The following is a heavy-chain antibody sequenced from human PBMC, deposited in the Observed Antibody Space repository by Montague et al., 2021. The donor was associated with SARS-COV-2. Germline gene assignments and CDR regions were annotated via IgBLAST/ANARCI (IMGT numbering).Heavy chain of an antibody. Sequence: SLRLSCAASGFTFSSYAMHWVRQAPGKGLEWVAVISYDGSNKYYADSVKGRFTISRDNSKNTLYLQMNSLRAEDTAVYYCARREGGSYYAYFDYWGQGTLVTVSS. CDR3: ARREGGSYYAYFDY. D-gene: IGHD1-26*01. V-gene: IGHV3-30*04. CDR1: GFTFSSYA. CDR2: ISYDGSNK. J-gene: IGHJ4*02.